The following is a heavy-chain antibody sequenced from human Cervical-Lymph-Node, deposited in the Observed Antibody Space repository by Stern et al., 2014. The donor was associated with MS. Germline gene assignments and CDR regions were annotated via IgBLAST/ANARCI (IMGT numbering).Heavy chain of an antibody. V-gene: IGHV1-18*01. J-gene: IGHJ4*02. D-gene: IGHD4-11*01. CDR2: ISPYNGNT. Sequence: VQLVESGAEVKKPGASVNVSCKTSGYTFTYYAISWIRQAHGQGLEWVGWISPYNGNTNFVQKLQGRVAMTTDTSTSTAYMELRSLRSDDTAVYYCARDDDYTRRAIDYWGQGTLVTVSS. CDR1: GYTFTYYA. CDR3: ARDDDYTRRAIDY.